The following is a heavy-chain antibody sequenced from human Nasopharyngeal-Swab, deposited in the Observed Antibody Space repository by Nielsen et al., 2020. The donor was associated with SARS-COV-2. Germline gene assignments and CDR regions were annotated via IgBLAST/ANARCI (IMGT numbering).Heavy chain of an antibody. J-gene: IGHJ4*02. CDR2: INWNGGST. CDR3: ARDGGYCSSTSCYGGFDY. D-gene: IGHD2-2*01. V-gene: IGHV3-20*04. CDR1: GFTFDDYG. Sequence: GGSLRLSCAASGFTFDDYGMSWVRQAPGKGLEWVSGINWNGGSTGYADSVKGRFTISRDNAKNSLYLQMNSLRAEDTALYYCARDGGYCSSTSCYGGFDYWGQGTLVTDSS.